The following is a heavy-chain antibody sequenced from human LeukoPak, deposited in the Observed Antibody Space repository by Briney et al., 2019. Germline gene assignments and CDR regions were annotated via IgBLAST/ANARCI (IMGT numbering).Heavy chain of an antibody. CDR2: INHSGST. V-gene: IGHV4-34*01. CDR1: GGSISTYY. J-gene: IGHJ3*02. CDR3: ARGRRYCSSTSCYIGPGIAAAVAPLDAFDI. Sequence: PSETLSLTCTVSGGSISTYYWSWIRQPPGKGLEWIGEINHSGSTNYNPSLKSRVTISVDTSKNQFSLKLSSVTAADTAVYYCARGRRYCSSTSCYIGPGIAAAVAPLDAFDIWGQGTMVTVSS. D-gene: IGHD2-2*02.